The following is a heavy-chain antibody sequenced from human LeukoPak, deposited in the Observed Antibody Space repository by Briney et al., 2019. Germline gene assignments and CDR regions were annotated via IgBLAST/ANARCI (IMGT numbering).Heavy chain of an antibody. V-gene: IGHV3-21*01. CDR3: ARGQGPGPTYNWFDP. CDR1: GFTFSSYS. Sequence: PGGSLRLSCAASGFTFSSYSMNWVRQAPGKGLEWVSSISSSSSYIYYADSVKGRFTISRDNAKNSLYLQMNSLRAEDTAVYYCARGQGPGPTYNWFDPWGQGTLVTVSS. CDR2: ISSSSSYI. J-gene: IGHJ5*02.